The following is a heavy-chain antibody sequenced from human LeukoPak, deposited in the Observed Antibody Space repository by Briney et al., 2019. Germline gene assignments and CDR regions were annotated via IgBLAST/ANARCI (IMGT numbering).Heavy chain of an antibody. V-gene: IGHV3-48*03. CDR3: GSCSFDY. D-gene: IGHD2-15*01. Sequence: GGSLRLSCAASGFAFSGHEMNWVRQAPGKGLEWVSHITTSGSTKYYADSVKGRFTISRDNAKKSLYLQMNSLRAEDTAVCSGGSCSFDYWGQGTLVTVSS. CDR2: ITTSGSTK. J-gene: IGHJ4*02. CDR1: GFAFSGHE.